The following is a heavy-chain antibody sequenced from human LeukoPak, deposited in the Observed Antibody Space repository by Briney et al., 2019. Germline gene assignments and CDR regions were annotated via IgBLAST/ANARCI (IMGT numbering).Heavy chain of an antibody. CDR2: IFPGDSDT. D-gene: IGHD3-10*01. J-gene: IGHJ6*03. V-gene: IGHV5-51*01. Sequence: GESLKISCKGSGYTFINSWIAWVRQKPGKGLEWMGTIFPGDSDTRYSPSFQGQVTISADKSIPTAYLQWSSLKAADTAMYYCARCLKVRGVIRYYYMDVWGKGTTVTVSS. CDR3: ARCLKVRGVIRYYYMDV. CDR1: GYTFINSW.